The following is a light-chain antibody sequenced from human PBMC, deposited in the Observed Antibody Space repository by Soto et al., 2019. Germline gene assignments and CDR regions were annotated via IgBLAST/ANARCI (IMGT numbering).Light chain of an antibody. CDR3: AAWDDGLNGPYV. CDR1: SSNIGSNT. V-gene: IGLV1-44*01. Sequence: QSVLTQPPSASGTPGQRGTISCSGSSSNIGSNTVNWYQQLPGTAPKRVIYNNNQRPSGVPDRFSGSKSGTSASLAISGLQSEDEADYYCAAWDDGLNGPYVFGTGTKLTVL. CDR2: NNN. J-gene: IGLJ1*01.